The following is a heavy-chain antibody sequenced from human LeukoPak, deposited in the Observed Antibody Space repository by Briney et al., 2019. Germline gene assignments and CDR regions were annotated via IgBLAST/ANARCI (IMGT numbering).Heavy chain of an antibody. Sequence: GGSLRLSCAASGFTFNSYAMTWVRQAPGKGLEWVSAISGGGVNTYYADSVKGRFTISRDNSKNTLDLQMNSLRAEDTAVYYCARGSGYNYGNFDYWGQGTLVTVSS. CDR3: ARGSGYNYGNFDY. J-gene: IGHJ4*02. D-gene: IGHD5-18*01. CDR1: GFTFNSYA. CDR2: ISGGGVNT. V-gene: IGHV3-23*01.